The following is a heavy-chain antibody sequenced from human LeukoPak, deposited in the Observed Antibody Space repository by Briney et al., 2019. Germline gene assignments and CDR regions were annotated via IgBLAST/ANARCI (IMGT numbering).Heavy chain of an antibody. CDR2: IIPIFGIA. V-gene: IGHV1-69*15. CDR3: ARGYDYVWGNTYDY. J-gene: IGHJ4*02. Sequence: SVKVSCKASGGTFSSYAISWVRQAPGQGLEWMGRIIPIFGIANYAQKFQGRVTITADESTSTAYMELSSLRSEDTAVYYCARGYDYVWGNTYDYWGQGTLVTVSS. CDR1: GGTFSSYA. D-gene: IGHD3-16*01.